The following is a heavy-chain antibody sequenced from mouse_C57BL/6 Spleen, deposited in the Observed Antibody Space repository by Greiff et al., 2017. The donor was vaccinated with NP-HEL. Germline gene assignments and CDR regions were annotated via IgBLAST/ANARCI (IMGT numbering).Heavy chain of an antibody. CDR1: GYTFTDYN. CDR2: INPNNGGT. CDR3: ARSGYDGYYFDY. V-gene: IGHV1-22*01. J-gene: IGHJ2*01. D-gene: IGHD2-3*01. Sequence: EVQLQQSGPELVKPGASVKMSCKASGYTFTDYNMHWVKQSHGKSLEWIGYINPNNGGTSYNQKFKGKATLTVNKSSSTAYMELRSLTSEDSAVYYCARSGYDGYYFDYWGQGTTLTVSS.